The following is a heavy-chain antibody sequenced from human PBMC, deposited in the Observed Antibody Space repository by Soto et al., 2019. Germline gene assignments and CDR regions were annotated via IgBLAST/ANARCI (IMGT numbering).Heavy chain of an antibody. J-gene: IGHJ6*02. CDR1: GFSFRNYA. V-gene: IGHV3-23*04. CDR3: AKLKGGLGRFYGMDA. Sequence: DEQLVESGGGSLQPGGSLRLSCAASGFSFRNYAMTWVRQSPGKGLEWVSLISGGGGSTNYADSVKGRFSISRDNSQNMLYLQMNGLRGEDTALYYCAKLKGGLGRFYGMDAWGRGTMVIVSS. CDR2: ISGGGGST. D-gene: IGHD3-3*01.